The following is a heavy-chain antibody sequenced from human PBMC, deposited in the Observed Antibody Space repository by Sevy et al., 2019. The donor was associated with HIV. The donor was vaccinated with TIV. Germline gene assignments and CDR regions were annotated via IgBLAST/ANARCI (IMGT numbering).Heavy chain of an antibody. CDR1: GFTFTSYA. Sequence: GGSLRLSCTTSGFTFTSYAMNWVRQAPGKGLEWVSTIFRNFGGGDVTYDADSVKGRFTISGESSRNTLYLQMNRLRAEDTAVYYCAGARYDSSGSFDALDIWGQGTMVTVSS. D-gene: IGHD3-22*01. V-gene: IGHV3-23*01. CDR2: IFRNFGGGDVT. J-gene: IGHJ3*02. CDR3: AGARYDSSGSFDALDI.